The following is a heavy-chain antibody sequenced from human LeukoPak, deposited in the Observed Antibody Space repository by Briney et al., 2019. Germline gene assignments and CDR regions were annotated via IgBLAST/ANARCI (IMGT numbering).Heavy chain of an antibody. CDR1: GFTFSSYG. Sequence: GSLRLSCAASGFTFSSYGMSWVRQPPGKGLEWIGYIYYNGGTNYNPSLKSRVTISLDMSKNHFSLKLTSVTAADTAVYYCARGGYLIGPWGQGTLVTVSS. J-gene: IGHJ5*02. V-gene: IGHV4-59*01. CDR3: ARGGYLIGP. D-gene: IGHD6-13*01. CDR2: IYYNGGT.